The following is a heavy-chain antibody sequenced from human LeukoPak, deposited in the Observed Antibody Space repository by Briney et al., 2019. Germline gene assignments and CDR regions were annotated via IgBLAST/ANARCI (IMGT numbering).Heavy chain of an antibody. CDR2: IRYDGSNK. J-gene: IGHJ6*03. Sequence: GGSLRLSCAASGFTFSSYGMHWVRQAPGKGLEWVAFIRYDGSNKYYADSVKGRFTISRDNSENTLYLQMNSLRGEDTAVYYCARDGYSGSYYRLYYFFMDVWGKGTTVTVSS. V-gene: IGHV3-30*02. CDR1: GFTFSSYG. D-gene: IGHD1-26*01. CDR3: ARDGYSGSYYRLYYFFMDV.